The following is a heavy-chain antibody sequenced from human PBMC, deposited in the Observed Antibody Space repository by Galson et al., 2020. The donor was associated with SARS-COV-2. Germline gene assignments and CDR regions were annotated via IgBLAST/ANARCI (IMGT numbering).Heavy chain of an antibody. CDR3: ARLSIAAAGADC. J-gene: IGHJ4*02. CDR1: GIIIDSSW. CDR2: IKEDGSEK. D-gene: IGHD6-13*01. V-gene: IGHV3-7*04. Sequence: QLGESLKTSCAASGIIIDSSWLSWVRQTPGKGMEWVANIKEDGSEKYYVDSVKSRFTLSRDNAKNSLFLHMNSLRAEDTAVYYCARLSIAAAGADCSRQGTLLSVS.